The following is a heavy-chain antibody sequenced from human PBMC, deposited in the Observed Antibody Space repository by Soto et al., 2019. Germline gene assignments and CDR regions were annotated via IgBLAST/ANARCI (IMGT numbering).Heavy chain of an antibody. D-gene: IGHD3-16*01. J-gene: IGHJ5*02. V-gene: IGHV3-30*18. CDR3: AKSAGVRGGNWFDP. Sequence: QVQLVESGGGVVQPGRSLRLSCAASGFTFSSYGMHWVRQAPGKGLEWVAVISYDGSNKYYADSVKGRFTISRDNSKNTLYRQMNSLRAEDTAVYYCAKSAGVRGGNWFDPWGQGTLVTVSS. CDR1: GFTFSSYG. CDR2: ISYDGSNK.